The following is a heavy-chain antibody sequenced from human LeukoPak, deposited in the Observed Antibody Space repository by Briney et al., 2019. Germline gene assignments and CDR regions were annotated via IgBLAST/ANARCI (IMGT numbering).Heavy chain of an antibody. J-gene: IGHJ4*02. Sequence: ASVKVSCKASGYTFSNYGISWVRQAPGQGPEWMGWISAYNGNSNYAQKVQGRVTMTTDTSTRTAYMELSSLRSEDTAVYYCTRETSSRYFDYWGQGTLVTVSS. V-gene: IGHV1-18*01. CDR3: TRETSSRYFDY. CDR1: GYTFSNYG. CDR2: ISAYNGNS.